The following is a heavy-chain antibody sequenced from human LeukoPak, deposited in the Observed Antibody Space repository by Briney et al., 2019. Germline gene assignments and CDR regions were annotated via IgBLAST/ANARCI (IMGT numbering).Heavy chain of an antibody. CDR1: GNSISRAGYY. CDR3: ARWGDRGGGFDY. V-gene: IGHV4-31*03. CDR2: IYYNGNT. D-gene: IGHD3-10*01. Sequence: SETLSLTCTVSGNSISRAGYYWNWIRQHPGKGLEWIGYIYYNGNTFYNPSLESRMTMSLDTSKSQFSLKLSSVTAGDTAVYYWARWGDRGGGFDYWGQGTLVTVSS. J-gene: IGHJ4*02.